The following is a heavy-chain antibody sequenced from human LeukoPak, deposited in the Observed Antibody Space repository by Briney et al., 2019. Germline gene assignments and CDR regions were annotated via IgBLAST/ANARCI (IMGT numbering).Heavy chain of an antibody. V-gene: IGHV4-39*01. CDR2: IYYSGST. Sequence: SETLSLTCTVSGGSLSSSSYYWGWIRQPPGTGLEWIGSIYYSGSTYYNPSLKSRVTISVDTSKNQFSLQLNSVTPEDTAVYYCARGPGKLAHWGWGTLVTVSS. J-gene: IGHJ4*02. CDR3: ARGPGKLAH. CDR1: GGSLSSSSYY. D-gene: IGHD1-1*01.